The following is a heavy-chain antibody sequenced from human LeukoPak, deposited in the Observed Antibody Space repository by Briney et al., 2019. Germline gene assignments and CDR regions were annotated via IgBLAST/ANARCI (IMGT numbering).Heavy chain of an antibody. V-gene: IGHV1-69*01. CDR3: ARDKRDYSLRDYYYYGMDV. J-gene: IGHJ6*02. CDR2: IIPIFGTA. Sequence: VASVKVSCKASGGTFSSYAISWVRQAPGQGLEWMGGIIPIFGTANYAQKFQGRVTITADESTSTAHMELSSLRSEDTAVYYCARDKRDYSLRDYYYYGMDVWGQGTTVTVSS. CDR1: GGTFSSYA. D-gene: IGHD3-10*01.